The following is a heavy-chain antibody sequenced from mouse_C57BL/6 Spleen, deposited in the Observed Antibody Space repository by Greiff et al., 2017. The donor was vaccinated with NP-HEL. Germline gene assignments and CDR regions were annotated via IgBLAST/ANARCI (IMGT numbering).Heavy chain of an antibody. CDR2: IYPGDGDT. V-gene: IGHV1-82*01. J-gene: IGHJ3*01. D-gene: IGHD1-1*01. Sequence: VQLEESGPELVKPGASVKISCKASGYAFSSSWMKWVKQRPGKGLEWIGGIYPGDGDTNYNGKFKGKATLTADKSSSTAYMQLSSLTSEDSAVYFCARVCSYYGSIIFAYWGQGTLVTVSA. CDR1: GYAFSSSW. CDR3: ARVCSYYGSIIFAY.